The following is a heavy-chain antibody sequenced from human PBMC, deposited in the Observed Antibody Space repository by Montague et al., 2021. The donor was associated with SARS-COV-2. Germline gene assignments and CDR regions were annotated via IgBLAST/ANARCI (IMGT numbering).Heavy chain of an antibody. J-gene: IGHJ6*02. CDR2: IYYTGNT. D-gene: IGHD2-8*01. V-gene: IGHV4-4*02. Sequence: SETLSLTCAVSDGSISSPNWWNWVRQPPGKGLEWSGEIYYTGNTNYNPSLKSRVTIFIDKTKNHFSLQLGSVTAADTAVYYCASGVTYHYGMDVWGQGTTVTVSS. CDR3: ASGVTYHYGMDV. CDR1: DGSISSPNW.